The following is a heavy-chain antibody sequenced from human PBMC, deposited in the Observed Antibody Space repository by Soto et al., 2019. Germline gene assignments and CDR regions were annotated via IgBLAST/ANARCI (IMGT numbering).Heavy chain of an antibody. CDR2: SSSNGGST. D-gene: IGHD2-21*01. V-gene: IGHV3-64D*08. CDR1: GFTFSSYA. Sequence: EVQLVESGGGLVQPGGSLRLSCSASGFTFSSYAMHWVRQAPGKGLEYVSASSSNGGSTYYADSVKGRFTISRDNSKNTLYLQMSSLRAEDTAVYYCVKSLIYSQYFQHWGQGTLVTVSS. J-gene: IGHJ1*01. CDR3: VKSLIYSQYFQH.